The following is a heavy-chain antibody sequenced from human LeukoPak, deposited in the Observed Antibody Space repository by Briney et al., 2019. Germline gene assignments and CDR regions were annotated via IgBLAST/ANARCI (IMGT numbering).Heavy chain of an antibody. CDR3: GRGLNTSPGVDY. V-gene: IGHV3-7*01. CDR2: IKEDGSQK. D-gene: IGHD3-16*01. Sequence: GGSLRLSCAVSGFAFSNYWMNWVRQAPGKGLEWVANIKEDGSQKYYVESVKGRFTVSRDNAKNSAYLQMSSLRDEDTAVYYCGRGLNTSPGVDYWGQGTLVTVSS. J-gene: IGHJ4*02. CDR1: GFAFSNYW.